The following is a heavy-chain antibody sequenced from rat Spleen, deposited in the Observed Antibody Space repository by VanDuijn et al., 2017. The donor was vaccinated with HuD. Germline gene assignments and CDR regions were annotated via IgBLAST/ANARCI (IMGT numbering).Heavy chain of an antibody. Sequence: EVQLVESGGGLVQPGRSLKLSCAASGFTFSDYYMAWVRQAPTKGLEWVASITYDGSSTYYRDSVKGRFTISRDNAKSSLYLQMNSLKSEDTATYYCARLGDTHYGYNPLDAWGQGASVTVSS. D-gene: IGHD1-9*01. V-gene: IGHV5-20*01. CDR1: GFTFSDYY. J-gene: IGHJ4*01. CDR2: ITYDGSST. CDR3: ARLGDTHYGYNPLDA.